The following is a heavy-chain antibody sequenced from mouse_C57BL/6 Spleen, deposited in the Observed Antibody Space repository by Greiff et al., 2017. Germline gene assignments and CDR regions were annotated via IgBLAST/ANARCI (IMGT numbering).Heavy chain of an antibody. CDR2: ISNGGGST. J-gene: IGHJ2*01. CDR3: ARRYDDDGGYFDY. D-gene: IGHD2-4*01. V-gene: IGHV5-12*01. CDR1: GFTFSDYY. Sequence: EVMLVESGGGLVQPGGSLKLSCAASGFTFSDYYMYWVRQTPEKRLEWVAYISNGGGSTYYPDTVKGRFTISRDNAKNTLYLQMSRLKSEDTAMYYCARRYDDDGGYFDYWGQGTTLTVSS.